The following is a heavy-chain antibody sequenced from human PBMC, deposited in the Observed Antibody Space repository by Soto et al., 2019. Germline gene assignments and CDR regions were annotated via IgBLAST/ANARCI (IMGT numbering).Heavy chain of an antibody. J-gene: IGHJ4*02. V-gene: IGHV3-7*01. D-gene: IGHD3-3*01. CDR2: IKQDGSEK. CDR1: GFTFSSYW. CDR3: ARELAYYDFWSGYFDY. Sequence: GGSLRLSCAASGFTFSSYWMSWVRQAPGKGLEWVANIKQDGSEKYYVDSVKGRFTISRENAKNSLYLQMNSLRAEDTAVYYCARELAYYDFWSGYFDYWGQGTLVTVSS.